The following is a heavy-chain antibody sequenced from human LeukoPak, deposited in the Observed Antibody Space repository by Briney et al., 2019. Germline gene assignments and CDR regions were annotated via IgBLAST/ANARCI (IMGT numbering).Heavy chain of an antibody. D-gene: IGHD1-14*01. J-gene: IGHJ4*02. CDR3: ARDLRGIQPGY. V-gene: IGHV3-74*01. CDR1: GLTFSSYW. Sequence: GGSLRLSCAASGLTFSSYWMHWVRQAPGKGLVWVSRINRDGRSTSYADSVKGRFTISRDNAKNTLYLQMNSLGAEDTAVYYCARDLRGIQPGYWGQGTLVTVSS. CDR2: INRDGRST.